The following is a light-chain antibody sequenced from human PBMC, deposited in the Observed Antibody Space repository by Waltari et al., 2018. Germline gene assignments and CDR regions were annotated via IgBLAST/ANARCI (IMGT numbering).Light chain of an antibody. CDR2: TAS. V-gene: IGKV1-12*01. Sequence: DNQMTQSPSSVSASVGDRVTISCRASQDVGSWLAWYQQRPGKAPNLLIHTASNLQSGVPSRFSGTRSGTEFTLIIDGLQPEDFATYFCQQSDSFPLTFGGGTKLEMK. J-gene: IGKJ4*01. CDR3: QQSDSFPLT. CDR1: QDVGSW.